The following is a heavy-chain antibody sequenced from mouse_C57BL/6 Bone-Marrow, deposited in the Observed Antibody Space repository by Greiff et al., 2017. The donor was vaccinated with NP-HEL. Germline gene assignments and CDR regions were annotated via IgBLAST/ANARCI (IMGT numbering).Heavy chain of an antibody. CDR3: ARSYYSKGGFAY. CDR2: ISSGGSYT. Sequence: LVESGGDLVKPGGSLKLSCAASGFTFSSYGMSWVRQTPDKRLEWVATISSGGSYTYYPDSVKGRFTISRDNAKNTLYLQMSSLKSEDTAMYYCARSYYSKGGFAYWGQGTLVTVSA. CDR1: GFTFSSYG. D-gene: IGHD2-5*01. J-gene: IGHJ3*01. V-gene: IGHV5-6*01.